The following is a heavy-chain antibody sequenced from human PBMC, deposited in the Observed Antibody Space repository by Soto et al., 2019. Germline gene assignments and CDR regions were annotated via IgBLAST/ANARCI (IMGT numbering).Heavy chain of an antibody. CDR3: ARTPRLTGAFFAY. Sequence: PGGSLRLSCAASGFTFSNYAMSWVRQAPGKGLEWVSTISASGGSTYYADSVKGRLTISRDNSKNTLYLQMNSLSAEDTAVYYCARTPRLTGAFFAYWGQGTLVTVSS. CDR2: ISASGGST. J-gene: IGHJ4*02. D-gene: IGHD1-20*01. CDR1: GFTFSNYA. V-gene: IGHV3-23*01.